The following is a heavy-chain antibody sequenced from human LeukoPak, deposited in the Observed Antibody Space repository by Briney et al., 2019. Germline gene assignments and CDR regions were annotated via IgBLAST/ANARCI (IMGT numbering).Heavy chain of an antibody. CDR3: VKGYSSNYYSSLDP. J-gene: IGHJ5*02. CDR2: FYSDGST. Sequence: PGGSLRLSCAASGFTVSANYMTWVRQAPGKGLEWVSVFYSDGSTFYAASVKGRFTISRDNSKNTLYLQMSSLRPEDTAVYFCVKGYSSNYYSSLDPWGQGTLVTVSS. D-gene: IGHD6-13*01. V-gene: IGHV3-66*01. CDR1: GFTVSANY.